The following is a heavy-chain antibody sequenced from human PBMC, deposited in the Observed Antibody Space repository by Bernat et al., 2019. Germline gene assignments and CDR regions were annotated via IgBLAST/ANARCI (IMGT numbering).Heavy chain of an antibody. CDR2: INTGNGHT. V-gene: IGHV1-3*04. J-gene: IGHJ4*02. Sequence: QVQLVQSGAEVKKPGASVKLSCKASKYTFTSYTIHWVCQAPGQRLEWMGWINTGNGHTQYSQKFQGRVTITRDTSASTAYMELSSLRSEDTAVYYCAREEGVIGKWNYPFFAYWGQGALVIVSS. D-gene: IGHD1-7*01. CDR3: AREEGVIGKWNYPFFAY. CDR1: KYTFTSYT.